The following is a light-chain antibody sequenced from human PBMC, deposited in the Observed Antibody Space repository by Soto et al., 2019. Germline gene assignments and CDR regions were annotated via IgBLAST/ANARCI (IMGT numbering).Light chain of an antibody. V-gene: IGKV1-5*03. J-gene: IGKJ5*01. CDR3: QQYNNWPPIT. Sequence: SQLTQSPSTLSGSVGDRVTITCRVSQTISSWLAWYQQKPGKAPKLLIYKASTLKSGVPSRFSGSGSGTEFTLTVSSLQSEDFAVYYCQQYNNWPPITFGQGTRLEI. CDR1: QTISSW. CDR2: KAS.